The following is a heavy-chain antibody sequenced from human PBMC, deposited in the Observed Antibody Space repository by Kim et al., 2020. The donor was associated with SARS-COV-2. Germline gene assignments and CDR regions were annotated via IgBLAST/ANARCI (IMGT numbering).Heavy chain of an antibody. J-gene: IGHJ4*02. Sequence: YGDSVEGRFTISRDNAKNSLYLQMNNLRAEDTAVYYCARDREIVHHYFDYWGQGTLVTVSS. CDR3: ARDREIVHHYFDY. V-gene: IGHV3-7*03. D-gene: IGHD3-16*02.